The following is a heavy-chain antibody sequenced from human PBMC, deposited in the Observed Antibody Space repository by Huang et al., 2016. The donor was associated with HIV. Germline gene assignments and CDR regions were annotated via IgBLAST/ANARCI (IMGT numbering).Heavy chain of an antibody. Sequence: QVQLVQSGAAVKKPGASVKVPCKASGNTFSGYGISWVRQAPGQGLEWMGWYSGYNGNTNNVDNLQGRVTMTTDTYTSTADMEVRSLRSDDTAVYDCARDRRPYSGSYLGYWGQGTLVTVSS. CDR3: ARDRRPYSGSYLGY. CDR2: YSGYNGNT. CDR1: GNTFSGYG. V-gene: IGHV1-18*04. D-gene: IGHD1-26*01. J-gene: IGHJ4*02.